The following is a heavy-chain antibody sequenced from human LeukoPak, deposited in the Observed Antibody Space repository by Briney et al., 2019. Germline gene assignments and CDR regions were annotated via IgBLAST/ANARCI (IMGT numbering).Heavy chain of an antibody. V-gene: IGHV4-39*07. D-gene: IGHD2-2*01. Sequence: SETLSLTCTVSGGSISSSSYYWGWIRQPPGKGLEWIGSIYYSGSTYYNPSLKSRVTISVDTSKNQFSLKLSSVTAADTAVYYCARVEYQLLTDWYFDLWGRGTLVTVSS. CDR3: ARVEYQLLTDWYFDL. J-gene: IGHJ2*01. CDR2: IYYSGST. CDR1: GGSISSSSYY.